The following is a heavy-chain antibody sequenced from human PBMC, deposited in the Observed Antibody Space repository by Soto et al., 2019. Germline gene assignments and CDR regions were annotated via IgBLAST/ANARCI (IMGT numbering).Heavy chain of an antibody. V-gene: IGHV3-23*01. D-gene: IGHD3-16*01. CDR3: ARGAVMPDS. J-gene: IGHJ4*02. CDR2: ISASGGST. CDR1: GFTFDRFA. Sequence: EVQLLESGGGLEQPGGSLRLSCAASGFTFDRFAMTWVRQAPGKGLEWVSAISASGGSTFYADSVKGRFTISSDSSKNTLYLQMNSLRAEDTAVYYCARGAVMPDSWGQGTLVTVSS.